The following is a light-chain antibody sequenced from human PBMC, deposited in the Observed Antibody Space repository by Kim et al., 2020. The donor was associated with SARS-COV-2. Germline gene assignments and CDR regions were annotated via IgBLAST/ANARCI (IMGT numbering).Light chain of an antibody. CDR1: RVGSKS. J-gene: IGLJ2*01. Sequence: PGKTAWITCGGNRVGSKSVPWYQQKPGQAPVLVSNYDSDRPSGIPERFSGSNSGNTATLTISRVEAGDEADYYCQVWDSSSDHRVVFGGGTQLTVL. CDR2: YDS. CDR3: QVWDSSSDHRVV. V-gene: IGLV3-21*04.